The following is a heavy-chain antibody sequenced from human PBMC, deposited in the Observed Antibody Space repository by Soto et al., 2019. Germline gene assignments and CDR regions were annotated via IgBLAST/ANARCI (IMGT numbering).Heavy chain of an antibody. CDR1: SASISGGGYY. CDR2: IYDSGST. D-gene: IGHD3-22*01. V-gene: IGHV4-31*03. J-gene: IGHJ2*01. CDR3: ARMIVVVISRDWYFDI. Sequence: SETLSLTCTGSSASISGGGYYWSWIRQHPGKGLEWIGYIYDSGSTYYNPALSSRVTISIDTSTNQFSLKLSSVTAADTAVYYCARMIVVVISRDWYFDIWGRGTLVTVSS.